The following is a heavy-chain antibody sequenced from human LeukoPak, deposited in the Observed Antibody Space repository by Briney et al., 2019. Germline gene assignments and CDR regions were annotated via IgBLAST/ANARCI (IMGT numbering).Heavy chain of an antibody. CDR2: ISGSGGST. J-gene: IGHJ4*02. Sequence: GGSLRLSCAASGFTFSSYGMHWVRQAPGKGLEWVSAISGSGGSTYYADSVKGRFTISRDNSKNTLYLQMNSLRAEDTAEYYCAKLIIPLGGRYFDYWGQGTLVTVSS. D-gene: IGHD6-19*01. CDR3: AKLIIPLGGRYFDY. CDR1: GFTFSSYG. V-gene: IGHV3-23*01.